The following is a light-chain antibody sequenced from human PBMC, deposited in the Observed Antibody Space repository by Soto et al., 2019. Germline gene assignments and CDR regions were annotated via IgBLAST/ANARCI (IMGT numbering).Light chain of an antibody. CDR3: QTWSTDIRV. V-gene: IGLV4-69*01. J-gene: IGLJ3*02. CDR2: LNSDGSH. Sequence: QPVLTQPPSASASLGASVKLTCTLSSGHNSYAIAWHQQQPAKGPRYLMKLNSDGSHSKGDGIPDRFPGSSSGAERYLTISTMQSEDEADYFCQTWSTDIRVFGGGPKLTVL. CDR1: SGHNSYA.